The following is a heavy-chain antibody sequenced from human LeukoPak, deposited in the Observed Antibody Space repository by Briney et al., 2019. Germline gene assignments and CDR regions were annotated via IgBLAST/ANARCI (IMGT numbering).Heavy chain of an antibody. D-gene: IGHD3-3*01. CDR3: ARSYDFWSGPPFDP. V-gene: IGHV1-2*02. CDR2: INPNSGGT. Sequence: AASVKVSCKASGYTFTGHYMHWVRQAPGQGLEWMGWINPNSGGTKYAQKFQGRVTLTRDTSISTAYVELSRLRCDDTAVYYCARSYDFWSGPPFDPWGQGTLVTVSS. J-gene: IGHJ5*02. CDR1: GYTFTGHY.